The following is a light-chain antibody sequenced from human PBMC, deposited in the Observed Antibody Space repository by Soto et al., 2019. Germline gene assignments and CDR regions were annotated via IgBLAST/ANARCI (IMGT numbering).Light chain of an antibody. V-gene: IGKV3-11*01. CDR3: QQRSNWPPYT. J-gene: IGKJ2*01. CDR1: QSVGSF. CDR2: DTA. Sequence: EIVLTQSPDTLSLSPGERATLSCRASQSVGSFLAWYQQRPGQAPRLLIYDTANRATGIPARFSGSASGTDFTLTISSIEPEDFAVYYCQQRSNWPPYTFGQGTKLEIK.